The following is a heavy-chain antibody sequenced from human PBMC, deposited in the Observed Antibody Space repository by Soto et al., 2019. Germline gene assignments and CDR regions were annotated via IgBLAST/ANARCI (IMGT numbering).Heavy chain of an antibody. CDR2: IGTAGDT. J-gene: IGHJ5*01. CDR1: GFTFSGFD. D-gene: IGHD1-26*01. Sequence: PGGSLRLSCEASGFTFSGFDMHWVRQPTGKGLEWVSSIGTAGDTYYAVSVKGRFTISRDNAKNSLSLQMNSLRAGDMAVYFCAKSQEIGTHWFDSWGQGTQVTVSS. V-gene: IGHV3-13*01. CDR3: AKSQEIGTHWFDS.